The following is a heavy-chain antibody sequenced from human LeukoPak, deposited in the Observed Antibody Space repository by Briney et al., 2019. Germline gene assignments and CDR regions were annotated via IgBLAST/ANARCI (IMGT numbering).Heavy chain of an antibody. CDR2: ISYDGSNK. CDR1: GFTFSSYA. Sequence: PGGSLRLSCAASGFTFSSYAMHWVRQAPGEGLEWVAVISYDGSNKYYADSVKGRFTISRDNSKNTLYLQMNSLRAEDTAVYYCARSGQLVPNANYYYYGMDVWGQGTTVTVSS. J-gene: IGHJ6*02. V-gene: IGHV3-30-3*01. D-gene: IGHD6-6*01. CDR3: ARSGQLVPNANYYYYGMDV.